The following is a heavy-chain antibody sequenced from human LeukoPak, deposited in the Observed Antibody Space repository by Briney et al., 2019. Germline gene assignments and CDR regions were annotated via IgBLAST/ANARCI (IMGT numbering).Heavy chain of an antibody. V-gene: IGHV3-21*01. Sequence: GGSLRPSCAASGFTFSSYSMNWVRQAPGKGLEWVSSISSSTSYIYYADSVKGRFTISRDNAKNSLYLQMNSLRAEDTAVYYCAGGGLGTGLLGYWGQGTLVTVSS. CDR1: GFTFSSYS. CDR3: AGGGLGTGLLGY. J-gene: IGHJ4*02. CDR2: ISSSTSYI. D-gene: IGHD1-1*01.